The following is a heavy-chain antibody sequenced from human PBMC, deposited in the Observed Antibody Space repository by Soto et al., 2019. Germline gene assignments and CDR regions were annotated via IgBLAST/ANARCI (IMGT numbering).Heavy chain of an antibody. CDR2: VYWDDDK. CDR1: GFSLTSRPVG. Sequence: QITLKESGPTRVKPTQTLTLTCSFSGFSLTSRPVGVAWIRQPPGKALEWLAVVYWDDDKRYSPSLKSRLTIAKDTSKNQVVLTMADMDPVDTATYFCAHRGDINGNWDQGYLDNWGQGILVTVFS. V-gene: IGHV2-5*02. J-gene: IGHJ4*02. CDR3: AHRGDINGNWDQGYLDN. D-gene: IGHD1-20*01.